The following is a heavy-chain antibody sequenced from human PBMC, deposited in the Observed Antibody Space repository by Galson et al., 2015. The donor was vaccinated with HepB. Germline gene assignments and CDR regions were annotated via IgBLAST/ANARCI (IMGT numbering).Heavy chain of an antibody. CDR1: GFTFSSYA. V-gene: IGHV3-30-3*01. D-gene: IGHD2-15*01. J-gene: IGHJ4*02. CDR3: ARAHVVVEPCLDH. CDR2: ISYDGSNK. Sequence: SLRLSCAASGFTFSSYAMHWVRQAPGKGLEWVAVISYDGSNKYYADSVKGRFTISRDNSKTTLYLQMNSRRAEETAVYYCARAHVVVEPCLDHWGQGTLVTVSS.